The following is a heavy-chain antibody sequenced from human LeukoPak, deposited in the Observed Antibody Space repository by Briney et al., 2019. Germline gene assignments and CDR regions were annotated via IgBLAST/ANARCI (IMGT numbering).Heavy chain of an antibody. CDR3: VKTMGAIDHDY. CDR1: GFTFSSYS. CDR2: ISGSSYYI. J-gene: IGHJ4*02. D-gene: IGHD1-26*01. V-gene: IGHV3-21*04. Sequence: PGGSLRLSCAASGFTFSSYSMNWVRQAPGKGLEWVSSISGSSYYIYYADSVKGRFTISRDNSKNTLYLQMNSLRAEDTAVFYCVKTMGAIDHDYWGQGTLVTVSS.